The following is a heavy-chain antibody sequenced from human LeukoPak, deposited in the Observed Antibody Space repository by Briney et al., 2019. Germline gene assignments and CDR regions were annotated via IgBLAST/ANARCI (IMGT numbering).Heavy chain of an antibody. V-gene: IGHV4-39*01. CDR2: IYYSGST. Sequence: SETLSLTCTVSGGSISSSSYYWGWIRQPPGKGLEWIGSIYYSGSTYYDPSLKSRVTISVDTSKNQFSLKLSSVTAADTAVYYCARQGDFWSGYQRYNWFDPWGQGTLVTVSS. J-gene: IGHJ5*02. D-gene: IGHD3-3*01. CDR3: ARQGDFWSGYQRYNWFDP. CDR1: GGSISSSSYY.